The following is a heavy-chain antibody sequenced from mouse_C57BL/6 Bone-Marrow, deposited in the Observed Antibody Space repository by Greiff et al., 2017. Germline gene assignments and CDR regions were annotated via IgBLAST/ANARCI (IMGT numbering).Heavy chain of an antibody. CDR1: GYAFSSSW. CDR2: IYPGDGDT. CDR3: ARSQDSYYFDY. Sequence: VKLVESGPELVKPGASVKISCKASGYAFSSSWMNWVKQRPGKGLEWIGRIYPGDGDTNYNGKFKGKATLTADKSSSTAYMQLSSLTSEDSAVYFCARSQDSYYFDYWGQGTTLTVSS. J-gene: IGHJ2*01. V-gene: IGHV1-82*01.